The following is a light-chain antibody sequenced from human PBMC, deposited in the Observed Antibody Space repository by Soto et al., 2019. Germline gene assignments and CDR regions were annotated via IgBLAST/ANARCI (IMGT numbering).Light chain of an antibody. CDR1: SSDVGGYNY. V-gene: IGLV2-14*01. Sequence: QSVLTQPASVSGSPGQSITIPCTGTSSDVGGYNYVSWHQQHPGKAPKLMIYDVSNRPSGVSNRFSGSKSGNTASLTISGLQAEDEADYYCSSYTSSSTPHYVFGTGTKVPVL. J-gene: IGLJ1*01. CDR2: DVS. CDR3: SSYTSSSTPHYV.